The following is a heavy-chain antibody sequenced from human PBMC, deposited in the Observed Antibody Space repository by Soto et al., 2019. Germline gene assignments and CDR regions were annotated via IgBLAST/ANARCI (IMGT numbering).Heavy chain of an antibody. CDR3: AKDLPMVRGVMA. V-gene: IGHV3-23*01. J-gene: IGHJ5*02. CDR1: GFTFSIYA. CDR2: ISGSGGST. Sequence: PRGALRLSCAASGFTFSIYAMSWVRQAPGKGLEWVSAISGSGGSTCYADSVKGRFTISIDNSKNTLYLQMNSLRAEDTAVYYCAKDLPMVRGVMAWGQGTLVTSPQ. D-gene: IGHD3-10*01.